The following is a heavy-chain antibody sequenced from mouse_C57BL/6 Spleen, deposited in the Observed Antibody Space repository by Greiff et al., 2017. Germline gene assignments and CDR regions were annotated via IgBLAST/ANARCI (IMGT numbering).Heavy chain of an antibody. J-gene: IGHJ3*01. CDR1: GYTFTSYW. D-gene: IGHD1-1*01. V-gene: IGHV1-64*01. CDR2: IHPNSGST. CDR3: AFYYGSPWFAY. Sequence: QVQLQQPGAELVKPGASVQLSCKASGYTFTSYWMHWVKQRPGQGLEWIGMIHPNSGSTNYNEKFKSKATLTVDKSSSTAYMQLSSLTSEDSAVYYCAFYYGSPWFAYWGQGTLVTVSA.